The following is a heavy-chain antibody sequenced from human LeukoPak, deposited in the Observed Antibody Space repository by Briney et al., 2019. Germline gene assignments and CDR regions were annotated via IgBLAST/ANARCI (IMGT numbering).Heavy chain of an antibody. CDR2: IYPGDSDT. V-gene: IGHV5-51*01. J-gene: IGHJ3*02. Sequence: GESLKISCKGSGYGFTTYWIGWVRQMPGKGLEWMGIIYPGDSDTRYSPSFQGQVTISADKSISTAYLQWSSLKASDTAMYYCARRRGYSYGQRAFDIWGQGTMVTVSS. CDR3: ARRRGYSYGQRAFDI. D-gene: IGHD5-18*01. CDR1: GYGFTTYW.